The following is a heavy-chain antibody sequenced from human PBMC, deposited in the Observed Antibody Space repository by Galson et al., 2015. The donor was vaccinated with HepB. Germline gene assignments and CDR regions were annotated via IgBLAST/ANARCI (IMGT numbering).Heavy chain of an antibody. J-gene: IGHJ4*02. D-gene: IGHD6-19*01. Sequence: ETLSLTCTVSGGSISNYYWSWLRHPPGQGLEWIGYIYYSGSTNYNPSLKSRVTISVDTSKNQFSLKLSSVTAADTAVYYCARHSSGWYFHFDYWGQGTLVTVSS. CDR1: GGSISNYY. CDR2: IYYSGST. CDR3: ARHSSGWYFHFDY. V-gene: IGHV4-59*08.